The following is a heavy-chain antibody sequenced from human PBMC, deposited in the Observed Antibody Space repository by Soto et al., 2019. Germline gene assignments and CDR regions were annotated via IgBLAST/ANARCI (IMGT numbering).Heavy chain of an antibody. CDR3: AREAAGILNWFDP. V-gene: IGHV4-31*03. CDR1: GGSISSGCYY. J-gene: IGHJ5*02. CDR2: IYHSGST. D-gene: IGHD6-25*01. Sequence: PSGTLSLTCTVSGGSISSGCYYWSWIRQHPGKGLEWIGYIYHSGSTYYNPSLKSRVTISVDASKNQFSLKVSSVTAADTAVYYCAREAAGILNWFDPWGQGTLVTVSS.